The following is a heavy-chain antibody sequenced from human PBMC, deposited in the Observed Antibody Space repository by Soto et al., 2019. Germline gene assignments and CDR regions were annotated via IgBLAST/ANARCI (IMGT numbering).Heavy chain of an antibody. CDR1: RAFINSGGFY. Sequence: SETLSLTCSVSRAFINSGGFYYSWIRQPPGKGLEWLGYIFHSGSTLYNPSLRGRLTLSADTSRNQLSLYLTSVTAADTAVYYCATMGTPATGLYYFDYWGQGTLVTVSS. CDR2: IFHSGST. J-gene: IGHJ4*02. CDR3: ATMGTPATGLYYFDY. V-gene: IGHV4-30-4*01. D-gene: IGHD2-15*01.